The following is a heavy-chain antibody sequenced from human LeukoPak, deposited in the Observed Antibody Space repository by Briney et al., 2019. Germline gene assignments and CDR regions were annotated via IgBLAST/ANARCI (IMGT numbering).Heavy chain of an antibody. D-gene: IGHD3-3*01. CDR3: AKDGDFWSGHSDY. CDR1: GFTFSSYA. J-gene: IGHJ4*02. V-gene: IGHV3-23*01. CDR2: ISGDGDST. Sequence: GGSLRLSCAASGFTFSSYAMSWVRQAPGKGLEWVSTISGDGDSTYYADSVKGRLTISRDNSKNTLYLQMNSLRGEDTAVYYCAKDGDFWSGHSDYWGQGTLVTVSS.